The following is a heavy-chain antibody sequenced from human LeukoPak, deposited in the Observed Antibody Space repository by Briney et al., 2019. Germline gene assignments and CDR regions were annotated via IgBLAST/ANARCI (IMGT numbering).Heavy chain of an antibody. CDR1: GGSFSGYY. D-gene: IGHD3-22*01. CDR3: ARGEYYYDSSGYYPRPPFFDY. J-gene: IGHJ4*02. CDR2: INHSGST. V-gene: IGHV4-34*01. Sequence: PSETLSLTCAVYGGSFSGYYWSWIRQPPGKGLEWIGEINHSGSTNYNPSLKSRATISVDTSKNQFSLKLSSVTAADTAVYYCARGEYYYDSSGYYPRPPFFDYWGQGTLVTVSS.